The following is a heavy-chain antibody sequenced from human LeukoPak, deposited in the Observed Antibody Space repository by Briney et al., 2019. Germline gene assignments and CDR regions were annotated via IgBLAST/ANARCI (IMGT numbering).Heavy chain of an antibody. CDR2: IYSGGST. Sequence: GGSLRLSCAASGFTVSNNYMSWVRQVPGEGLEWVSVIYSGGSTYYIDSVKGRFTISRDNAKNTLYLQMNSLRAEDTAIYYCARAVTYFYGSVTYDWFDPWGQGTLVTVSS. CDR3: ARAVTYFYGSVTYDWFDP. CDR1: GFTVSNNY. D-gene: IGHD3-10*01. J-gene: IGHJ5*02. V-gene: IGHV3-53*01.